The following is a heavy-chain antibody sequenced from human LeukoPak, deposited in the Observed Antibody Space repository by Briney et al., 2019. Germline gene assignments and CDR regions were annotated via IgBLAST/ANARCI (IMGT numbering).Heavy chain of an antibody. J-gene: IGHJ6*02. Sequence: ASVKVSCKASGYTFTAYYMHWVRQAPGQGLEWMGRIIPILGIANYAQKFQGRVTITADKSTSTAYMELSSLRSEDTAVYYCASVSGSGSYYYGMDVWGQGTTVTVSS. CDR2: IIPILGIA. D-gene: IGHD3-10*01. CDR3: ASVSGSGSYYYGMDV. V-gene: IGHV1-69*02. CDR1: GYTFTAYY.